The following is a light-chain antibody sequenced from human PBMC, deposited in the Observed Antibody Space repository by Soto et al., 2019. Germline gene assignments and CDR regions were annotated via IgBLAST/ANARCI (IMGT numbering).Light chain of an antibody. CDR1: SSNIGADYD. Sequence: QSVLTQPPSVSGAPGQSITISCTGGSSNIGADYDVHWYQQRPGPSPKLLLFDNSNRPSGVPERFSGSKSGTSASLAITGLQAEDEAEYYCQSYDISLSGVVFGGGTQLTVL. CDR2: DNS. J-gene: IGLJ7*01. CDR3: QSYDISLSGVV. V-gene: IGLV1-40*01.